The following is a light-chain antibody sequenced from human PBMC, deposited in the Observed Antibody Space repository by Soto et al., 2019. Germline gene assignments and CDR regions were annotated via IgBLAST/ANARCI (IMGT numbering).Light chain of an antibody. J-gene: IGKJ4*01. CDR3: QQSYSNPT. CDR2: ASS. CDR1: ESISTY. V-gene: IGKV1-39*01. Sequence: DIQMTQSPSSLSASVGDRVSITCRASESISTYLNWYQQKPGKAPRLLMYASSSLHGGVTSRFSGRGSGTHFTLTISSLQPEDFATYFCQQSYSNPTFGGGTRVDVK.